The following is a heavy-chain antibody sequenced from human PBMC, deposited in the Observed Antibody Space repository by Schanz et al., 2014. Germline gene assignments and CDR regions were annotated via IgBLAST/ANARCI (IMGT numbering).Heavy chain of an antibody. D-gene: IGHD6-6*01. CDR2: INPNSGGT. Sequence: QVPLVQSGAEVKEPGASVKVSCKASAYTFTGYYLHWVRQAPGQGLEWMGWINPNSGGTNYAQKFQGRVTMTRDTSISTAYMELSRLRSDDTAVYYCARAGQDFEYSSLSPIWYFDLWGRGTLVTVSS. CDR3: ARAGQDFEYSSLSPIWYFDL. V-gene: IGHV1-2*02. J-gene: IGHJ2*01. CDR1: AYTFTGYY.